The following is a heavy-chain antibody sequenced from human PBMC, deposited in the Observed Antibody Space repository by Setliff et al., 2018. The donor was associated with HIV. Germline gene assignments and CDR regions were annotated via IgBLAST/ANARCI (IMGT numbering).Heavy chain of an antibody. CDR1: RYTLTELS. CDR3: AAKRRYNYDLKGPLDY. J-gene: IGHJ4*02. D-gene: IGHD5-18*01. CDR2: FDPEHRKT. Sequence: ASVKVSCKVSRYTLTELSMHWVRQAPGKGLEWMGSFDPEHRKTLYAQKFQGRVTMTQDTSTDTAYMELSRLRSDDTAVYYCAAKRRYNYDLKGPLDYWAQGTLVTVSS. V-gene: IGHV1-24*01.